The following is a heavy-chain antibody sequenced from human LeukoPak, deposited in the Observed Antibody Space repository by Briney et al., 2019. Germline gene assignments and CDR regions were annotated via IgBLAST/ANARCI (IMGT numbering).Heavy chain of an antibody. CDR2: IYHSGST. J-gene: IGHJ5*02. CDR3: AQNGQSGFSFDP. Sequence: SETLSLTCTVSGYSISSIYYWGWIRQPPGKGLEWIGSIYHSGSTYYNPSLKSRVIISIDTSKNQFSLRLSSVTAADTAVYYCAQNGQSGFSFDPWGQGTLVTVSS. CDR1: GYSISSIYY. V-gene: IGHV4-38-2*02. D-gene: IGHD2-8*01.